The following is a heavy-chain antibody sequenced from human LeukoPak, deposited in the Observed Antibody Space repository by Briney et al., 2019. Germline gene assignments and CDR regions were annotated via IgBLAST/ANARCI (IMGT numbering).Heavy chain of an antibody. CDR3: AREKGPYYYDSSGYDAFDI. CDR2: IYSGGST. CDR1: GFTVSSNY. J-gene: IGHJ3*02. Sequence: PGGSLRPSCAASGFTVSSNYMSWVRQAPGKGLEWVSVIYSGGSTYYADSVKGRFTISRDNSKNTLYLQMNSLRAEDTAVYYCAREKGPYYYDSSGYDAFDIWGQGTMVTVSS. V-gene: IGHV3-66*01. D-gene: IGHD3-22*01.